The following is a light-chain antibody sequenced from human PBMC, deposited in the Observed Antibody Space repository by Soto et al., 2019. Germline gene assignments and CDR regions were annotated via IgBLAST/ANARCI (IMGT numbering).Light chain of an antibody. Sequence: DIQMTQSPSSLSASVGDRVTITCRASQGIRNDLAWYQQIPGKAPKRLIYAASSLQSEVPSRFSGTGSGTAFTLTISSLRPEDFATYYCLHHYIYPITCGQGTRLEIK. CDR3: LHHYIYPIT. V-gene: IGKV1-17*01. J-gene: IGKJ5*01. CDR2: AAS. CDR1: QGIRND.